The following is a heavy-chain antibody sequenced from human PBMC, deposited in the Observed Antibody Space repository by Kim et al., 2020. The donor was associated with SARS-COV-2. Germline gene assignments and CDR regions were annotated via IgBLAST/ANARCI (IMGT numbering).Heavy chain of an antibody. Sequence: SETLSLTCTVSGGSISSSSYYWGWIRQPPGKGLEWIGSIYYSGSTYYNPSLKSRVTIPVDTSKNQFSLKLSSVTAADTAVYYCARGGITGTPSDYWGQGTLVTVSS. CDR2: IYYSGST. CDR3: ARGGITGTPSDY. D-gene: IGHD1-7*01. J-gene: IGHJ4*02. V-gene: IGHV4-39*01. CDR1: GGSISSSSYY.